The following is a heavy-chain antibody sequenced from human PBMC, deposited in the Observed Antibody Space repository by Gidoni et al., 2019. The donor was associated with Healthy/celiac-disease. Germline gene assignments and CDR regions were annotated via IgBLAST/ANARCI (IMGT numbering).Heavy chain of an antibody. CDR3: ARERDTMVRDAFDI. V-gene: IGHV4-61*02. CDR2: IYTSGST. J-gene: IGHJ3*02. D-gene: IGHD3-10*01. Sequence: QVQLQESGPGLVKPSQTLSLPCTVSGAPISSGSYYWSWIRQPAGKGLEWIGRIYTSGSTNYNPSLKSRVTISVDTSKNQFSLKLSSVTAADTAVYYCARERDTMVRDAFDIWGQGTMVTVSS. CDR1: GAPISSGSYY.